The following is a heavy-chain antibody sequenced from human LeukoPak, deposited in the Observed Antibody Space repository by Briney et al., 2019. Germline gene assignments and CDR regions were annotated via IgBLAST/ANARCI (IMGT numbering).Heavy chain of an antibody. D-gene: IGHD3-22*01. CDR1: GYTFTSYG. J-gene: IGHJ4*02. CDR3: ARDPENQYYYDSSGYEDY. Sequence: ASVKVSCKASGYTFTSYGISWVRQAPGQGLEWMGWISAYNGNTNYAQKLQGRVTMTTDTSTSTAYMELRSPRSDDTAVYYCARDPENQYYYDSSGYEDYWGQGTLVTVSS. CDR2: ISAYNGNT. V-gene: IGHV1-18*01.